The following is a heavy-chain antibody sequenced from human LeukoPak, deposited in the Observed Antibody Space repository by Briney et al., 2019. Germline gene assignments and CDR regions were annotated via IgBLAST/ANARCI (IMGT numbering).Heavy chain of an antibody. CDR2: TYYRSKWHN. CDR3: ARDAEGYSSSWYYWFDP. CDR1: GDSVSSNSAA. Sequence: SQTLSLTCAISGDSVSSNSAAWNWIRQSPSRGLEWLGRTYYRSKWHNDYAVSVKSRITISPDTSKNQFSLQLNSVTPEDTAVYYCARDAEGYSSSWYYWFDPWGQGTLVTVSS. V-gene: IGHV6-1*01. D-gene: IGHD6-13*01. J-gene: IGHJ5*02.